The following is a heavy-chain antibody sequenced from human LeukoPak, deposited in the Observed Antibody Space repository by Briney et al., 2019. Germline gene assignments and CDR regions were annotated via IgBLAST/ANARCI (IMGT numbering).Heavy chain of an antibody. Sequence: ASVKVSCKASGYTFTSYGISWGRQAPGQGLEWMGWISAYNGNTNYAQKLQGRVTMTTDTSTSTEYTELRSLRSDDTAVYYCARLPLSRYYDFWSGMDVWGQGTTVTVSS. V-gene: IGHV1-18*01. CDR1: GYTFTSYG. D-gene: IGHD3-3*01. CDR2: ISAYNGNT. CDR3: ARLPLSRYYDFWSGMDV. J-gene: IGHJ6*02.